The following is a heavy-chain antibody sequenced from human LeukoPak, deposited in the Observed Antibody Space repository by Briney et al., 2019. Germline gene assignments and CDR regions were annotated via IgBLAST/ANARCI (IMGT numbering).Heavy chain of an antibody. Sequence: KPSETLSLTCTVSDGSVSSGSYYWSWIRQPPGKGLEWIGYIYYSGSTNYNPSLKRRVTISVDTSKNQISLKLSSVTAADTAVYYCAGNYDILTGIGYYGMDVWGNGTTVTVSS. V-gene: IGHV4-61*01. J-gene: IGHJ6*04. CDR3: AGNYDILTGIGYYGMDV. D-gene: IGHD3-9*01. CDR2: IYYSGST. CDR1: DGSVSSGSYY.